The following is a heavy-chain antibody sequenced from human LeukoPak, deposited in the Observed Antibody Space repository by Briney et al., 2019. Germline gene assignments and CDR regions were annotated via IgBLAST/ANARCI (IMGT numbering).Heavy chain of an antibody. V-gene: IGHV4-34*01. CDR2: INHSGST. Sequence: SETLSLTCAVYGGSFSGYYWSWIRQPPGKGLEWIGEINHSGSTNYNPSLKSRVTISVDTSKNQFSLKLSSVTAADTAVYYCARRRVRGVIMRERRNWFDPWGQGTLVTVSS. J-gene: IGHJ5*02. D-gene: IGHD3-10*01. CDR1: GGSFSGYY. CDR3: ARRRVRGVIMRERRNWFDP.